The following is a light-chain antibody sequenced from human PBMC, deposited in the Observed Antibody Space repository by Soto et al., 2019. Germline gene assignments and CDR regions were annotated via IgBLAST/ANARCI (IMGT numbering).Light chain of an antibody. CDR1: QSVSSN. V-gene: IGKV3-15*01. CDR2: DAS. CDR3: QQYNNWLRT. J-gene: IGKJ1*01. Sequence: EIVMTQSPATLSVSPGERATLSCRASQSVSSNVAWYQQKPGQAPRLLIHDASTRATGISVRFSGSGSGTEFTLTISRLQSEDFAVYYCQQYNNWLRTFGRTTQVEI.